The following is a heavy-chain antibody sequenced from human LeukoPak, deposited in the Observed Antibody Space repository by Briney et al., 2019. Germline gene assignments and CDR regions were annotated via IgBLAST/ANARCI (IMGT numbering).Heavy chain of an antibody. V-gene: IGHV1-69*05. CDR3: ARGPRDSGFDY. D-gene: IGHD3-22*01. Sequence: SVKVSCKASGGTFSSYAISWVRQAPGQRLEGMGRSIPIFGTANYAQKFQGRVTITTDESTSTAYMELSSLRSEDTAVYYCARGPRDSGFDYWGQGTLVTVSS. J-gene: IGHJ4*02. CDR1: GGTFSSYA. CDR2: SIPIFGTA.